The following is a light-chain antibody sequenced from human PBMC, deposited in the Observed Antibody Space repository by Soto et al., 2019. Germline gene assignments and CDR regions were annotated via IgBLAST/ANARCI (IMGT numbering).Light chain of an antibody. CDR3: QLHDQLPIA. J-gene: IGKJ5*01. V-gene: IGKV3D-15*01. CDR2: YIS. CDR1: QSAVNF. Sequence: EIVKTQSGAPLYVKRGEKGSVSRRASQSAVNFLAWYQQKPGQAPRLLIYYISTRATGIPARFSGSGAWAEFTLAVNLLQSEDSAVYYFQLHDQLPIACGQGTRLEIK.